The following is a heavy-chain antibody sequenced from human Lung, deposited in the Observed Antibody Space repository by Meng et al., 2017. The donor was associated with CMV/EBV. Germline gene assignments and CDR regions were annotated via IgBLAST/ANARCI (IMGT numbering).Heavy chain of an antibody. V-gene: IGHV4-31*03. J-gene: IGHJ5*02. D-gene: IGHD3-10*01. Sequence: QGRLQQSGPGLCKPSQTLSLTCTVSGGSISSGGYYWSWIRQHPGKGLEWIGYIHSSGSTYYNPSLRSRLTISVDTSKNQFSLKLSSVTAADTAVYYCTRASYGSGSPLGESWFDPWGQGTLVTVSS. CDR2: IHSSGST. CDR1: GGSISSGGYY. CDR3: TRASYGSGSPLGESWFDP.